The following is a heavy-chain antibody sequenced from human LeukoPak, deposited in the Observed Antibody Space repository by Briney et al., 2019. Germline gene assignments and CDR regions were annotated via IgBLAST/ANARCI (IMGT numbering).Heavy chain of an antibody. V-gene: IGHV4-59*01. J-gene: IGHJ4*02. Sequence: SETLSLTCTVSGGSISSYYGSWIRQPPGKGLEWIGYIYYTGSTNYNPSLKSRVTISLDASKNHFSLKLSSLTAADTAVYYCARARSAFNYPLYFDYWGQGALVTVSS. CDR2: IYYTGST. D-gene: IGHD5-24*01. CDR3: ARARSAFNYPLYFDY. CDR1: GGSISSYY.